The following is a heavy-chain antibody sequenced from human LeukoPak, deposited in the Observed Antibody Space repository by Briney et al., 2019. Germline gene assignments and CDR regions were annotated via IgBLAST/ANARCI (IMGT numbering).Heavy chain of an antibody. D-gene: IGHD3-22*01. V-gene: IGHV1-3*01. CDR3: ATRGGDYYDSSGYYNRGYYFDY. Sequence: ASVKVSCKASGYTFTSYAMHWVRQAPGQRLEWMGWINAGNGNTKYSQKFQGRVTITRDTSASTAYMELSSLRSEDTAVYYCATRGGDYYDSSGYYNRGYYFDYWGQGTLVTVSS. CDR2: INAGNGNT. CDR1: GYTFTSYA. J-gene: IGHJ4*02.